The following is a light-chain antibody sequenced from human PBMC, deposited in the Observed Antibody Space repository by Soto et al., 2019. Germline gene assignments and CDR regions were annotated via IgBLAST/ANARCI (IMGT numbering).Light chain of an antibody. Sequence: DIQMTPSPSSLSAYVGDRVTITCRASQGISNYLAWYQQKPGKVPKLLIYPASTLQSGVPSLYSGSGSGTDFTLTTSRLQPQEGTTYYCQEYKSGPWTFGQGTKGEI. CDR1: QGISNY. CDR3: QEYKSGPWT. CDR2: PAS. V-gene: IGKV1-27*01. J-gene: IGKJ1*01.